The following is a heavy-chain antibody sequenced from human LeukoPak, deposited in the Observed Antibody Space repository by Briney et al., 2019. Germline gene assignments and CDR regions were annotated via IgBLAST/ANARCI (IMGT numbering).Heavy chain of an antibody. V-gene: IGHV1-18*04. Sequence: ASVKVSCKASGYTFTGYYMHWVRQAPGQGLEWMGWIRGYNGNTNYAQKLKGRVTMTTDTSTSTAYMELKSLRSDDTAVYFCARDSETDMVIGGYWGQGTLVTASS. CDR3: ARDSETDMVIGGY. D-gene: IGHD5-18*01. J-gene: IGHJ4*02. CDR1: GYTFTGYY. CDR2: IRGYNGNT.